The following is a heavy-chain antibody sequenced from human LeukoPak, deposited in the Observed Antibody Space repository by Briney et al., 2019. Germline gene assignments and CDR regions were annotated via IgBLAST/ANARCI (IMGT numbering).Heavy chain of an antibody. D-gene: IGHD3-10*01. J-gene: IGHJ6*03. CDR3: ARSITMVRGVISYYYYYMDV. CDR1: GFTFSSYW. Sequence: PGGSLRLSCAASGFTFSSYWMSWVRQAPGKGLEWVTNIKQDGSEKYYVDSVKGRFTISRDNAKNSLYLQMNSLRAEDTAVYYCARSITMVRGVISYYYYYMDVWGKGTTVTVSS. CDR2: IKQDGSEK. V-gene: IGHV3-7*01.